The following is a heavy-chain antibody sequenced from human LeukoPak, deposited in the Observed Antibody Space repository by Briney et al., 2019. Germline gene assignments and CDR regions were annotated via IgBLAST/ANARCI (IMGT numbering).Heavy chain of an antibody. CDR3: ARDIVVVPAAMGYYYGMDV. CDR2: ISGSGGST. D-gene: IGHD2-2*01. J-gene: IGHJ6*02. V-gene: IGHV3-23*01. CDR1: GFTFSSYA. Sequence: VGGLRLSCAASGFTFSSYAMSWVRQAPGKGLEWVSAISGSGGSTYYADSVKGRFTISRDNAKNSLYLQMNSLRAEDTAVYYCARDIVVVPAAMGYYYGMDVWGQGTTVTVSS.